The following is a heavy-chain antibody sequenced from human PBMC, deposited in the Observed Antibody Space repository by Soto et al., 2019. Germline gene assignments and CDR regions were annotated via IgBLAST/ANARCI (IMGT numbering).Heavy chain of an antibody. V-gene: IGHV3-30*18. D-gene: IGHD3-3*01. CDR2: ISYDGSNK. J-gene: IGHJ4*02. CDR1: GFTFSSYG. Sequence: GGSLRLSCAASGFTFSSYGMHWVRQAPGKGLEWVAVISYDGSNKYYADSVKGRFTISRDNSKNTLYLQMNSLRAEDTAVYYCAKDQSLTIFGVVGYWGQRTLVTVSS. CDR3: AKDQSLTIFGVVGY.